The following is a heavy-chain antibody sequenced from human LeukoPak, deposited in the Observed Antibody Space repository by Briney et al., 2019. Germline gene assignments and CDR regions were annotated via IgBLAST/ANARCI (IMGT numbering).Heavy chain of an antibody. Sequence: SETLSLTCTVSGGSISSSSYYWDWIRQPPGKGLEWIGSVYYSGSTYYNPSLKSRVTISVDTSKNQFSLKLISVTAADTAIYYCARRMIPAAHNWFDPWGQGTLVTVSS. CDR3: ARRMIPAAHNWFDP. CDR1: GGSISSSSYY. J-gene: IGHJ5*02. CDR2: VYYSGST. D-gene: IGHD2-2*01. V-gene: IGHV4-39*01.